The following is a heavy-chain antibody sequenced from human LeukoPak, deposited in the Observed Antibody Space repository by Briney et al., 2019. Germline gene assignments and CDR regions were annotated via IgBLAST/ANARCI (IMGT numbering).Heavy chain of an antibody. CDR1: GGSISRSGYS. CDR3: ARCKKNNYDSSGYHGDWFDP. Sequence: SETLSLTCAVSGGSISRSGYSWSWIRQPPGKGLEWIGYIYYTGSTYYNPSLRSRLTISLDTSKNQFSLKLSSVTAADTAVYYCARCKKNNYDSSGYHGDWFDPWGQGTLVTVSS. V-gene: IGHV4-30-4*07. CDR2: IYYTGST. J-gene: IGHJ5*02. D-gene: IGHD3-22*01.